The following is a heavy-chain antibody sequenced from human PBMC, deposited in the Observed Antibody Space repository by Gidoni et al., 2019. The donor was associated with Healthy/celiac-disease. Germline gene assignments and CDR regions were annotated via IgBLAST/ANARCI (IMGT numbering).Heavy chain of an antibody. CDR1: GGTFSSYA. V-gene: IGHV1-69*01. CDR2: IIPIFGTA. CDR3: ARGPSITMVREDRSMDV. Sequence: QVQLVQSGAEVKKPGPSVKVSCKASGGTFSSYATSWVRQGPGQGLEWMGGIIPIFGTANHAQKFQGRVTITAGESTSTAYMELSSLRSEDTAVYYCARGPSITMVREDRSMDVWGQGTTVTVSS. D-gene: IGHD3-10*01. J-gene: IGHJ6*02.